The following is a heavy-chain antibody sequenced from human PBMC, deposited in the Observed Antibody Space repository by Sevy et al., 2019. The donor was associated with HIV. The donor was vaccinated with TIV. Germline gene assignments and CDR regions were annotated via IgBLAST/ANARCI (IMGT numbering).Heavy chain of an antibody. CDR3: ARGLYDSSGYYYFDY. V-gene: IGHV3-30*03. D-gene: IGHD3-22*01. Sequence: GGSLRLSCAASGLTLSSCGMHWARQAPGKGLEWVAVISYDGSNKYYAESVKGRFTISRDTSKNTLYLQMNSLRAEDTAVYYCARGLYDSSGYYYFDYWGPGTLVTVSS. CDR2: ISYDGSNK. CDR1: GLTLSSCG. J-gene: IGHJ4*02.